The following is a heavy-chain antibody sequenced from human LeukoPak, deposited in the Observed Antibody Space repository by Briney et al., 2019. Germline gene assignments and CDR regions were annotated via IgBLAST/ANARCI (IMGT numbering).Heavy chain of an antibody. CDR2: ISSDGGRT. D-gene: IGHD1-26*01. CDR1: GFTFSSFA. CDR3: VKDPSGNYFYFDY. J-gene: IGHJ4*01. V-gene: IGHV3-64D*09. Sequence: GGSLRLSCSASGFTFSSFAMFWVRRAPGKGLEYPSGISSDGGRTNYADSVKARFTISRDNSKVTLYLQMTSLRPEDTAIYYCVKDPSGNYFYFDYWGQEPWSPSPQ.